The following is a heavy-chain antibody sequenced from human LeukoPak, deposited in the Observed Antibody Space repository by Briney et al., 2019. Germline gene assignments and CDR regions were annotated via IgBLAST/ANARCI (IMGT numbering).Heavy chain of an antibody. D-gene: IGHD3-22*01. V-gene: IGHV3-53*01. CDR3: ARGPDSSALFDY. CDR2: IYSGGST. Sequence: GGSLRLSCAASGFTVSSNYMSWVRQAPGKGLEWVSVIYSGGSTYYADSVKGRFTISRDNSKNTLYLQMNSLRAEDTAVYYCARGPDSSALFDYRGQGTLVTVSS. J-gene: IGHJ4*02. CDR1: GFTVSSNY.